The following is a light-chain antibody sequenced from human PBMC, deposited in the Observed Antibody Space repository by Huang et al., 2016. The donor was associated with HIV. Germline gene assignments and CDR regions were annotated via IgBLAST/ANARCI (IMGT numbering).Light chain of an antibody. V-gene: IGKV1-39*01. Sequence: DIQMTQSPSSLSASVGDRVIISCRASQSINTYLNWYQQMPGKAPKLLIYGASTLHRGFSSSFSGRVSGTYFTLTIVSLQPEDAATYYCQQSYKAPRTFGQGTVLEI. CDR3: QQSYKAPRT. J-gene: IGKJ2*01. CDR1: QSINTY. CDR2: GAS.